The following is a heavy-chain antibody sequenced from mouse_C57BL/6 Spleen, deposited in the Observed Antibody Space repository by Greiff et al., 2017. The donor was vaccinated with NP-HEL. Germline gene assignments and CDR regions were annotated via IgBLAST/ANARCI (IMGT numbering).Heavy chain of an antibody. CDR1: GFTFSSYA. Sequence: EVKLEESGGGLVKPGGSLKLSCAASGFTFSSYAMSWVRQTPEKRLEWVATISDGGSYTYYPDNVKGRFTISRDNAKNNLYLQMSHLKSEDTAMYYCAREGGTEDYFDYWGQGTTLTVSS. V-gene: IGHV5-4*01. J-gene: IGHJ2*01. CDR2: ISDGGSYT. CDR3: AREGGTEDYFDY. D-gene: IGHD3-3*01.